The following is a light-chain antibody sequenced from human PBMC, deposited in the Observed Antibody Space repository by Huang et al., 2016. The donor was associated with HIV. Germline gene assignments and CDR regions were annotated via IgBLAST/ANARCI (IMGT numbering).Light chain of an antibody. CDR1: QGIGTN. J-gene: IGKJ4*01. CDR3: QQLNSYPSLT. CDR2: AAS. Sequence: IQLTLFPSSLSASVGDRVTITCRASQGIGTNLAWYQQKPGRAPDLLIYAASTLKSGVPSRFSGGGSGRDFTLTISSLQPEDFATYYCQQLNSYPSLTFGRGTKVEIK. V-gene: IGKV1-9*01.